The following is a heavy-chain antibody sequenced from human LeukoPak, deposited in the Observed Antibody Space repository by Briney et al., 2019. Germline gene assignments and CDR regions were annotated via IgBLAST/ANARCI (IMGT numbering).Heavy chain of an antibody. J-gene: IGHJ4*02. D-gene: IGHD3-10*01. CDR1: GFTFSNYN. CDR2: ISSSSSYR. V-gene: IGHV3-21*04. CDR3: AKDQRSGSTDY. Sequence: GGSLRLSCAASGFTFSNYNMNWVRQAPGKGLEWVSSISSSSSYRYYADSVKGRFTISRDNSKNTLYLQMNSLRAEDTAVYYCAKDQRSGSTDYWGQGTLVTVSS.